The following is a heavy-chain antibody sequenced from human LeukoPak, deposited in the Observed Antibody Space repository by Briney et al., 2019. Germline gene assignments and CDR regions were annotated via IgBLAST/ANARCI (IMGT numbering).Heavy chain of an antibody. Sequence: SETLSLTCTVSGGSISSSSYYWGWIRQPPGKGLEWIGSIYYSGSTYYNPSLKSRVTISVDTSKNQFSLKLSSVTAADTAVYYCARGDYYDSSDPLGWFDPWGQGTLVTVSS. CDR1: GGSISSSSYY. D-gene: IGHD3-22*01. CDR2: IYYSGST. J-gene: IGHJ5*02. CDR3: ARGDYYDSSDPLGWFDP. V-gene: IGHV4-39*07.